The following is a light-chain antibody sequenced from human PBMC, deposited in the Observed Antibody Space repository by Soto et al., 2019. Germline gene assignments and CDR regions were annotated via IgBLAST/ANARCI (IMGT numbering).Light chain of an antibody. CDR3: SSYTTSSTGV. V-gene: IGLV2-14*03. Sequence: QSVLTQPASVSGSPGQSITISCTGTSSDVGAYNYVSWCQHHPGKAPKLIIYDVNNRPSCVSNRFSGSKSGNTASLTISGLQADDDAYYYCSSYTTSSTGVFGGGTKLPVL. J-gene: IGLJ3*02. CDR1: SSDVGAYNY. CDR2: DVN.